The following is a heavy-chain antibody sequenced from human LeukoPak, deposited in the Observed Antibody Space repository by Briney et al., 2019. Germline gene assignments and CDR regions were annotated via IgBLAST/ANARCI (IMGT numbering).Heavy chain of an antibody. J-gene: IGHJ6*02. D-gene: IGHD2-21*02. CDR3: ARDYTATGGMDV. CDR1: GFTLSNYW. V-gene: IGHV3-74*01. CDR2: ITSDGSST. Sequence: PGGSLRLSCAASGFTLSNYWMHWVRQAPGKGLVWVSRITSDGSSTNYADSVKGRFTISRDNAKNSLYLQMNSLRAEDTALYYCARDYTATGGMDVWGQGTTVTVS.